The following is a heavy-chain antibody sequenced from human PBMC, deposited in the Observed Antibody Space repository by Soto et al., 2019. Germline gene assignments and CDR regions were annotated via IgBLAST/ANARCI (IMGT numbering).Heavy chain of an antibody. J-gene: IGHJ4*02. D-gene: IGHD5-18*01. CDR3: ARVDTTMLRGFDY. CDR1: GGSISSGDYY. Sequence: QVQLQESGPGLVKPSQTLSLTCTVSGGSISSGDYYWSWIRQPPGKGLEWIGYIYKSGSTYYNPSLKSRVAISVATSENQFSLKLSSVTAADTAVYYCARVDTTMLRGFDYWGQGTLVTVSS. V-gene: IGHV4-30-4*01. CDR2: IYKSGST.